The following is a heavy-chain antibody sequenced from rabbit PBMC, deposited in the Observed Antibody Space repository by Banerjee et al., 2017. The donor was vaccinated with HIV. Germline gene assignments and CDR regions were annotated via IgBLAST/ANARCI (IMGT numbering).Heavy chain of an antibody. V-gene: IGHV1S45*01. J-gene: IGHJ6*01. D-gene: IGHD8-1*01. Sequence: QEQLVESGGDLVKPEGSLTLTCTASGFTLSSYYMCWVRQAPGKGLEWIACIYTGSGLTAYASWAKGRFTISKTSSTTVTLQMTSLTAADTTTYFCARDLGGSSDLWGPGTLVTVS. CDR2: IYTGSGLT. CDR3: ARDLGGSSDL. CDR1: GFTLSSYY.